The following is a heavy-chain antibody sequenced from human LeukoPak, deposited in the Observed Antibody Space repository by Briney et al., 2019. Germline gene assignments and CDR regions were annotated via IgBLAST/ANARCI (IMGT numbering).Heavy chain of an antibody. V-gene: IGHV4-39*07. CDR3: ARDTPKYYDFWSGYSNTYYYGMDV. Sequence: PSETLSLTCTVSGGSISSSSYYWGWIRQPPGKGLEWIGSIYYSGSTYYNPSLKSRVTISVDTSKNQFSLKLSSVTAADTAVYYCARDTPKYYDFWSGYSNTYYYGMDVWGQGTTVTVSS. CDR2: IYYSGST. CDR1: GGSISSSSYY. J-gene: IGHJ6*02. D-gene: IGHD3-3*01.